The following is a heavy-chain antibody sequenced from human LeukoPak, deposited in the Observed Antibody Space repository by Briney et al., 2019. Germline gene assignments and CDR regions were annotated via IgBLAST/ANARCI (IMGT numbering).Heavy chain of an antibody. J-gene: IGHJ6*02. CDR1: GYTLRSYA. Sequence: GGSLTLLCAAWGYTLRSYAKQGLPDARGKGVEGVADISYDGSNKQYADSVEGRFTNSRENYKNTLYLQMNSLRAEDTAVYYCARDLGDYDSSGWPRGGFYYGMDVWGQGTTVTVSS. V-gene: IGHV3-30-3*01. D-gene: IGHD6-19*01. CDR2: ISYDGSNK. CDR3: ARDLGDYDSSGWPRGGFYYGMDV.